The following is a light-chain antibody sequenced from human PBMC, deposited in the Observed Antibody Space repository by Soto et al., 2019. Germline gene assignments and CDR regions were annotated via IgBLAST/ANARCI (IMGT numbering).Light chain of an antibody. J-gene: IGKJ2*01. CDR2: AAS. CDR1: QRIRSH. Sequence: DIQMTQSPSSLSASLRDRVTITCRASQRIRSHLNWYQQRPGKAPKLLIYAASSLQSGVPSRFSGTGSGTDFTLTISSLQPEDFATYYCQQSYNPPYTFGQGTKLEIK. CDR3: QQSYNPPYT. V-gene: IGKV1-39*01.